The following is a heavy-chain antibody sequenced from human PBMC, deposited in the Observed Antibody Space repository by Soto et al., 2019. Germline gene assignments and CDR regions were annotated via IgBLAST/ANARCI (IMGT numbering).Heavy chain of an antibody. CDR1: GFTFSNYA. V-gene: IGHV3-23*01. J-gene: IGHJ4*02. Sequence: EVRLLESGGGLVQPGWSLRLSCAASGFTFSNYAMSWVRQAPGKGLECVSAISGSGRGTYHADSVKGRFTISRDNSKNTLYLQRDSRRAEDTAVYYCAKDTWFGEFGDYWGQGTLGTVSS. CDR3: AKDTWFGEFGDY. D-gene: IGHD3-10*01. CDR2: ISGSGRGT.